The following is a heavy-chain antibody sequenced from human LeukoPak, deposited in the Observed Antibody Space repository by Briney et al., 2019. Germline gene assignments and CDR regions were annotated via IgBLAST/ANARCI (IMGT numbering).Heavy chain of an antibody. Sequence: GGSLRLSCAASGFYFSSYAMNWVRQAPGKGLEWVSAISGSGGSTYYADSVKGRFTISRDNSKNTLYLQMNSLRAEDTAVYYCAKVIVGATRYYYYYGMDVWGQGTTVTVSS. D-gene: IGHD1-26*01. J-gene: IGHJ6*02. CDR1: GFYFSSYA. CDR2: ISGSGGST. V-gene: IGHV3-23*01. CDR3: AKVIVGATRYYYYYGMDV.